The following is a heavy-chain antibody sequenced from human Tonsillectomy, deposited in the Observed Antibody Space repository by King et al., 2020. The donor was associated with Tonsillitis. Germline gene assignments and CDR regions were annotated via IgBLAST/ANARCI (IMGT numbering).Heavy chain of an antibody. J-gene: IGHJ4*02. CDR1: GFTFRSYG. D-gene: IGHD6-19*01. V-gene: IGHV3-33*05. CDR3: ARERLYSSDWGIDS. CDR2: ISYHGINK. Sequence: VQLVESGGGVVQPGRSLRIACAASGFTFRSYGMHWVRQAPGKGLDWVAVISYHGINKNYADSVKGRFTISRDNSNNTLYLQMDSLRAEDTEVYYCARERLYSSDWGIDSWGQGTLVTVS.